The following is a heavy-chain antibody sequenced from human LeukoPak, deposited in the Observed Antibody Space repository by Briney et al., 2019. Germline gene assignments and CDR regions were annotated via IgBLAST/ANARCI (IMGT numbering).Heavy chain of an antibody. J-gene: IGHJ3*02. Sequence: EASVKVSCKASGGTFSSYAISWVRQAPGQGLEWMGIINPSGGSTSYAQKFQGRVTMTRDTSTSTVYMEPSSLRSEDTAVYYCARDGSIAAGDAAFDIWGQGTMVTVSS. CDR1: GGTFSSYA. CDR3: ARDGSIAAGDAAFDI. V-gene: IGHV1-46*01. CDR2: INPSGGST. D-gene: IGHD6-6*01.